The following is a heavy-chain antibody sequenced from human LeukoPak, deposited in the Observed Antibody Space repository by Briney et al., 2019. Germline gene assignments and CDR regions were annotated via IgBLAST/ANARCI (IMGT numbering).Heavy chain of an antibody. CDR3: AREGFGSGTNLEVGYFDY. D-gene: IGHD3-10*01. V-gene: IGHV1-3*04. J-gene: IGHJ4*02. Sequence: ASVKVSCKASGYTFTNYAMHWVRQAPGQRLEWMGWINTGGDTAYSQRFQGRVTIISDSSASTAYMDLSNLRSEDTAVYYCAREGFGSGTNLEVGYFDYWGQGSLVTVSS. CDR1: GYTFTNYA. CDR2: INTGGDT.